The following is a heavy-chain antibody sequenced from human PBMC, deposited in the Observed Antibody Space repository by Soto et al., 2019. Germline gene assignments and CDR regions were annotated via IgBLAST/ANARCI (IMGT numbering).Heavy chain of an antibody. V-gene: IGHV4-34*01. Sequence: PSETLSLTCAVYGESFSDYYWSWIRQPPGKGLEWIGEINRSRSTTHNPSLKSRVTISIDTSKNQFSLKLNSVTAADTAVYYCARGWVGTGSHYFRFWGQGTPVTSPQ. CDR3: ARGWVGTGSHYFRF. D-gene: IGHD3-9*01. CDR2: INRSRST. J-gene: IGHJ4*02. CDR1: GESFSDYY.